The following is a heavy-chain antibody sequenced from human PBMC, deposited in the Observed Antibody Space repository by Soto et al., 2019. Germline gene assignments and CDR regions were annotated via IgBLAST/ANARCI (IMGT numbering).Heavy chain of an antibody. CDR2: INPSGGST. J-gene: IGHJ6*02. V-gene: IGHV1-46*03. Sequence: ASVKVSCKASGYTFTSYYMHWVRHAPGQGLEWMGIINPSGGSTSYAQKFQGRVTMTRDTSTSTVYMELSSLRSEDTAVYYCARDKVAGIIIPVPPWAPRRDYYYGMDVWGQGTTVTVSS. D-gene: IGHD6-19*01. CDR3: ARDKVAGIIIPVPPWAPRRDYYYGMDV. CDR1: GYTFTSYY.